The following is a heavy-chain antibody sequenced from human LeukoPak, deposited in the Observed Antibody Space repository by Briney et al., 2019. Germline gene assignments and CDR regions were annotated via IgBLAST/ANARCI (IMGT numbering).Heavy chain of an antibody. J-gene: IGHJ4*02. V-gene: IGHV4-31*03. Sequence: PSQTLSLTCTVSGGSISSGGYYWSWIRQHPGKGLEWIGYIYYSGSTYYNPSLKSRVTISVDTSKNQFSLKRSSVTAADTAVYFCATWGITGTTEIDYWGQGTLVTVSS. CDR3: ATWGITGTTEIDY. CDR2: IYYSGST. D-gene: IGHD1-20*01. CDR1: GGSISSGGYY.